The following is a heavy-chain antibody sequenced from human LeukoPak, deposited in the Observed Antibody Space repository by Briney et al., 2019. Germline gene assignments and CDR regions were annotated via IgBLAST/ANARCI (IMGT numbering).Heavy chain of an antibody. Sequence: SETLSLTCTVSGGSISSYYWSWIRQPPGKGLEWIGYIYYSGSTNYNPSLKSRVTISVDTSKNQFSLKLSSVTAADTAVYYCARAGSYYDFWRIWFDPWGQGTLVTVSP. D-gene: IGHD3-3*01. CDR2: IYYSGST. CDR3: ARAGSYYDFWRIWFDP. CDR1: GGSISSYY. J-gene: IGHJ5*02. V-gene: IGHV4-59*01.